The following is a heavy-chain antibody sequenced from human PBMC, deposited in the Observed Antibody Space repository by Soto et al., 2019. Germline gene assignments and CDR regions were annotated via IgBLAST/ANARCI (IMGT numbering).Heavy chain of an antibody. CDR1: GFTFSEYD. CDR2: ISYLGTKT. D-gene: IGHD4-4*01. Sequence: QVQLVESGGGVVQPGMSLSLSCADSGFTFSEYDMHWVRQAPGKGLEWVALISYLGTKTDYADSVKGRFTISRDNFKNTLLLQMNSLGAEDTAVYYCAKDSNKYSSSLRGRYFDYWGQGIGVTVSS. V-gene: IGHV3-30*18. CDR3: AKDSNKYSSSLRGRYFDY. J-gene: IGHJ4*02.